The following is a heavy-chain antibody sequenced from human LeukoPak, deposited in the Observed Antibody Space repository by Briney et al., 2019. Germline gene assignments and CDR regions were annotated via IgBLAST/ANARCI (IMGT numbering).Heavy chain of an antibody. J-gene: IGHJ4*02. D-gene: IGHD2-15*01. V-gene: IGHV1-2*02. CDR3: ARDWVVVVAATPDY. Sequence: ASVKVSCKASGYTFTGYYMHWVRQAPGQGLEWMGWINPNSGGTNYAQKFQGRVTMTRDTSISTAYMELSRLRSDDTAVYYCARDWVVVVAATPDYWGQGTLVTVSS. CDR2: INPNSGGT. CDR1: GYTFTGYY.